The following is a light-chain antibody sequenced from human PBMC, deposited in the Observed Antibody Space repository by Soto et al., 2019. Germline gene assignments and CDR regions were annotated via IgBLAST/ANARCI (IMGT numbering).Light chain of an antibody. V-gene: IGKV1-39*01. CDR3: QQSYSTPIT. CDR1: QSIASY. J-gene: IGKJ5*01. Sequence: DIQMTQSPSSLSASVGDRVTITCRASQSIASYLNWYQQKPGKAPKILIYAASSLQSGVPSRFSGSGSGTDLTLFISSLQPEDFATYFCQQSYSTPITFGQGTRLEIK. CDR2: AAS.